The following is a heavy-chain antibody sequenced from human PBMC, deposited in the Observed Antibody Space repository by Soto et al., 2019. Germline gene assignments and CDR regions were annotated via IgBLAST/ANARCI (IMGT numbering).Heavy chain of an antibody. J-gene: IGHJ6*03. CDR3: ARVGYCSGYSCHYMDV. CDR2: ISADNVHT. CDR1: GYTFTSYG. D-gene: IGHD2-2*01. Sequence: QVQLVQSGGEVKATGASVKVSCKASGYTFTSYGFNWVRQAPGQGLEWMGWISADNVHTNYAQKFQGRVTMTTDTFTSTAYLELRSLRSDDTAVYYCARVGYCSGYSCHYMDVWGRGTTVTVSS. V-gene: IGHV1-18*01.